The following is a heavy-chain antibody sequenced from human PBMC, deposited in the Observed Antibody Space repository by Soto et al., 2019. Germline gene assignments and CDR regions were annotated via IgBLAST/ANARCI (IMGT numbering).Heavy chain of an antibody. V-gene: IGHV1-69*05. Sequence: QVQLVQSGAEVKKPGSSVKVSCKASGGTFSSYAISWVRQAPGQGLEWMGGIIPILGTADYSQKFQGRATXTXDXXTSTADVELSSLRSEETAVYYCAKNPENYYYGMDVWGQGTTVTVSS. J-gene: IGHJ6*02. CDR2: IIPILGTA. CDR3: AKNPENYYYGMDV. CDR1: GGTFSSYA.